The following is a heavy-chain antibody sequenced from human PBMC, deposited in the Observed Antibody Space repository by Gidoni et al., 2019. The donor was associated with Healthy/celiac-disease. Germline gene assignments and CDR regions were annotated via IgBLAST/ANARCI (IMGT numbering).Heavy chain of an antibody. CDR1: GFTFSSYA. J-gene: IGHJ1*01. D-gene: IGHD1-26*01. V-gene: IGHV3-23*01. CDR2: ISGSGGST. CDR3: AKLVSVGAVFQH. Sequence: EVQLLDSGGGLVQPGGSLRLSCAASGFTFSSYAMSWVVQAPGKGLEWVSAISGSGGSTYYADSVKGRFTISRDNSKNTLYLKMNSLRAEDTAVYYCAKLVSVGAVFQHWGQGTLVTVSS.